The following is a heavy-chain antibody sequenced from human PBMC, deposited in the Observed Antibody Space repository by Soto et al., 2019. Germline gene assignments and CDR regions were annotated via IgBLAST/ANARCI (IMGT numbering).Heavy chain of an antibody. J-gene: IGHJ4*01. Sequence: PGGSLRLSCAASGFTFSNYAMSWVRQAPGKGLEWVSTISGTGGSPYYADFVKGRFTVSRDNSENTLYLQLNSLTVEDTAVYFCAKGQWLVFYFDYWGHGALVIVSS. CDR3: AKGQWLVFYFDY. CDR1: GFTFSNYA. D-gene: IGHD6-19*01. V-gene: IGHV3-23*01. CDR2: ISGTGGSP.